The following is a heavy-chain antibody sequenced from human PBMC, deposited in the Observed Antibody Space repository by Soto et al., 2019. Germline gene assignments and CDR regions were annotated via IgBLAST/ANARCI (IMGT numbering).Heavy chain of an antibody. CDR2: IKSKTDGGTT. CDR3: TTVSTVTHLRPFDY. V-gene: IGHV3-15*01. CDR1: GFTFSNAW. J-gene: IGHJ4*01. D-gene: IGHD4-17*01. Sequence: GGSLRLSCAASGFTFSNAWMSWVRQAPGKGLEWVGRIKSKTDGGTTDYAAPVKGRFTISRDDSKNTRYLQMNSLKTEDTAVYYCTTVSTVTHLRPFDYWGQGTLVTVSS.